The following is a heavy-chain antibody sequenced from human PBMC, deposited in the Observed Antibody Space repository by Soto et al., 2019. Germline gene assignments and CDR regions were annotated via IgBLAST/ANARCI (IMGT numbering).Heavy chain of an antibody. CDR1: GFTFTSYW. Sequence: EVQLVESGGDLVQPGGSLRLSCAASGFTFTSYWMHWVRQSPGKGLVWVSRINPDGSRTSYADSVKGRFTISRDNAKNKLYLQMNSLGADDTAVYYCARVAVTTYDFDYWGHGTLVTVSS. CDR2: INPDGSRT. D-gene: IGHD4-17*01. CDR3: ARVAVTTYDFDY. V-gene: IGHV3-74*01. J-gene: IGHJ4*01.